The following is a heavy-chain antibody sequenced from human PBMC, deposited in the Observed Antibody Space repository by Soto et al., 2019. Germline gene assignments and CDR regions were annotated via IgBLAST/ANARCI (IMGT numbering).Heavy chain of an antibody. CDR3: ARVAEGFGELSYHIDY. CDR2: ISYDGSNK. V-gene: IGHV3-30-3*01. J-gene: IGHJ4*02. Sequence: QVQLVESGGGVVQPGRSLRLSCAASGFTFSSYAMHWVRQAPGKGLEWVAVISYDGSNKYYADSVKGRFTISRDNSKNTLYLQMNSLRAEDTAVYYCARVAEGFGELSYHIDYWGQGTLVTVSS. D-gene: IGHD3-10*01. CDR1: GFTFSSYA.